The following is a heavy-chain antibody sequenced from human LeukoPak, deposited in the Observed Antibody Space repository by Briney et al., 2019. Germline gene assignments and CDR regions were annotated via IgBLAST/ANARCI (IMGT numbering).Heavy chain of an antibody. D-gene: IGHD2-2*01. CDR3: ARTSPMSRPMDV. CDR1: GFTFDDYG. Sequence: GGSLRPSCAASGFTFDDYGMSWVRQAPGKGLEWVSGINWNGGSTGYADSVKGRFTISRDNAKNSLYLQMNSLRAEDTALYYCARTSPMSRPMDVWGKGTTVTVSS. V-gene: IGHV3-20*04. J-gene: IGHJ6*04. CDR2: INWNGGST.